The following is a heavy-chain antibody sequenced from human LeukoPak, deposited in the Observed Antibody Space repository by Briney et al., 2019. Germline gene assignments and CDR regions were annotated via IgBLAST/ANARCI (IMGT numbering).Heavy chain of an antibody. Sequence: PGGSLRLSCAASGFAFSSYVLHWVRRAPGKGPEWVSAIGTGGDTYYADSVMGRFTISRDNAKNSLYLRMNSLRAEDTAVYYCAREGYGGIIYYFDSWGQGTLVTVSS. CDR1: GFAFSSYV. J-gene: IGHJ4*02. V-gene: IGHV3-47*02. D-gene: IGHD4-23*01. CDR2: IGTGGDT. CDR3: AREGYGGIIYYFDS.